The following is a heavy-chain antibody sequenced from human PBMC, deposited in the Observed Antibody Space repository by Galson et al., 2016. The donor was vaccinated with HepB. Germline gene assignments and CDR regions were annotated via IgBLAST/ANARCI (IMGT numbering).Heavy chain of an antibody. Sequence: SLRLSCAASGFTFSRSYMTWIRQAPGKGLQWVSYISSSDDTIYYADSVKGRFTISRDNSKNSLYLQMNSLRAEDMAVYYCARGRGRAYGELGDWGQGTLVTVSS. CDR3: ARGRGRAYGELGD. CDR1: GFTFSRSY. V-gene: IGHV3-11*04. CDR2: ISSSDDTI. J-gene: IGHJ4*02. D-gene: IGHD3-16*01.